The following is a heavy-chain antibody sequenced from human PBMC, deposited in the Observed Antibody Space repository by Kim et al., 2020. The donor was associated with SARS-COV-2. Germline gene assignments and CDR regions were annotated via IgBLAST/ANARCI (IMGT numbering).Heavy chain of an antibody. V-gene: IGHV3-53*01. Sequence: GGSLRLSCAASGFTVSANYMTWVRQAPGKGLEWVSFFCSDDSTYNAESVKGGLTIITENYKNTLHFQLNSMRAEETAAYYCARDSYYWGQGSLDIDSS. CDR2: FCSDDST. D-gene: IGHD2-2*01. J-gene: IGHJ4*02. CDR3: ARDSYY. CDR1: GFTVSANY.